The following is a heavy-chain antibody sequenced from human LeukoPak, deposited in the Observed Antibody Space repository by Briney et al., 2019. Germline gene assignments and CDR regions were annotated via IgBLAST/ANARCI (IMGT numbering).Heavy chain of an antibody. J-gene: IGHJ4*02. CDR2: ISSSSTYI. Sequence: GGSLRLSCAASGFTFSSFGMNWVRQAPGKGLEWVSSISSSSTYIYYADSVKGRFTISRDNAKNSLYLQMNSLRVEDTAVYYCARAPSSYGSNWGQGTLVTVSS. V-gene: IGHV3-21*01. CDR1: GFTFSSFG. D-gene: IGHD2-2*01. CDR3: ARAPSSYGSN.